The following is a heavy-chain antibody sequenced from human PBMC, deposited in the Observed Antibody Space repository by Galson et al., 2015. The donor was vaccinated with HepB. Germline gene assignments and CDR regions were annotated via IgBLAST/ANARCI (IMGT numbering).Heavy chain of an antibody. CDR2: ISSSSSTI. D-gene: IGHD6-6*01. Sequence: SLRLSCAASGFTSSSYSMNWVRQAPGKGLECVSYISSSSSTIYYADSVKGRFTISRDNAKNSLYLQMNTLRTEDTAVYYCAAGGGQLFSWFDPWGQGTLVNVSS. CDR3: AAGGGQLFSWFDP. V-gene: IGHV3-48*01. CDR1: GFTSSSYS. J-gene: IGHJ5*02.